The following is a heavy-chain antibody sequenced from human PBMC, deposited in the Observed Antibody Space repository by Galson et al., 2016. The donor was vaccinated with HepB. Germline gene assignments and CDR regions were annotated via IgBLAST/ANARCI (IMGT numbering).Heavy chain of an antibody. CDR2: ISADGGST. V-gene: IGHV3-23*01. D-gene: IGHD5-12*01. CDR3: VKGRSGGGYYSFAY. CDR1: GFIFLRYG. J-gene: IGHJ4*02. Sequence: SLRLSCAASGFIFLRYGVAWVRQAPGKGLEWVSIISADGGSTHYADPLKGRFTISRDNAKNTLYLQMNRLRAEDTAVYFCVKGRSGGGYYSFAYGGQGALVTGSA.